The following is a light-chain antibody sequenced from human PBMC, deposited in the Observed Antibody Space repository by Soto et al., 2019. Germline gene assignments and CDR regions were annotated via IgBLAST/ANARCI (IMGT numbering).Light chain of an antibody. J-gene: IGKJ5*01. V-gene: IGKV3-15*01. CDR3: QQYNNWPIT. CDR2: AAS. Sequence: DIGLTQTPATLSLSPGERATLYCRASQSVSSYLAWYQQKAGQAHRLLIYAASTRATDIPARFSGSGSGTEFTLSISSLQSEDFAVYSCQQYNNWPITFGQGTRLEI. CDR1: QSVSSY.